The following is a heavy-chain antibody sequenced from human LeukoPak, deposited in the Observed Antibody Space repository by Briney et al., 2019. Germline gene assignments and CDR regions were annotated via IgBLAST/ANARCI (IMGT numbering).Heavy chain of an antibody. CDR3: ARGINVRGVIKWFDP. D-gene: IGHD3-10*01. CDR2: ISYSGST. V-gene: IGHV4-30-4*08. J-gene: IGHJ5*02. CDR1: GGSISSYY. Sequence: PSETLSLTCTVSGGSISSYYWSWIRQPPGKGLEWLGYISYSGSTYSNPSVESRPIMSLDTSKNQFSLRLSSVTAADTAVYYCARGINVRGVIKWFDPWGQGTLVTVSS.